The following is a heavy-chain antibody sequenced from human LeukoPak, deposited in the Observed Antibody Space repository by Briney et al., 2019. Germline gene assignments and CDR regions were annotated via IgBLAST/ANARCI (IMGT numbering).Heavy chain of an antibody. CDR3: AKGGEMATIEESDY. V-gene: IGHV3-30*18. J-gene: IGHJ4*02. CDR2: ISYDGSIK. Sequence: PGGSLRLSCAASGFTFSTYAMHWVRLAPGRGLERVTVISYDGSIKYYADSVKGRFTISRDNSTNTVYLQMHSLRDEDTAVYYCAKGGEMATIEESDYWGQGTLVTVSS. D-gene: IGHD5-24*01. CDR1: GFTFSTYA.